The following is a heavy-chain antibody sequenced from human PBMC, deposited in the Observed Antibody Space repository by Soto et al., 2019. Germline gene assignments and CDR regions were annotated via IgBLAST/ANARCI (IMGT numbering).Heavy chain of an antibody. CDR2: IGRGGDTI. D-gene: IGHD1-1*01. CDR1: GFIFSEYE. CDR3: ARPLERRVHGAFDI. Sequence: GGSLRLSCVVSGFIFSEYEFNWVRQAPGKGLEWVSYIGRGGDTIYDADSVKGRFIISRDNAKKSLYLQMNSLRAEDTAVYYCARPLERRVHGAFDIWGQGTMVTVS. J-gene: IGHJ3*02. V-gene: IGHV3-48*03.